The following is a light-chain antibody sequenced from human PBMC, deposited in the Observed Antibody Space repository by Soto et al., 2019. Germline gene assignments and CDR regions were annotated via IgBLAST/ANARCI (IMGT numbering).Light chain of an antibody. CDR3: QHYDSFPHP. CDR2: TAS. Sequence: SPFSVSSTKEDRVTITCRASQAINNWLAWYQQKPGKAPKLLIYTASTLESGVPSRFSGSGSGTDFTLTISCLQSEDFATYYCQHYDSFPHPFGEGTKVDIK. V-gene: IGKV1-8*01. J-gene: IGKJ1*01. CDR1: QAINNW.